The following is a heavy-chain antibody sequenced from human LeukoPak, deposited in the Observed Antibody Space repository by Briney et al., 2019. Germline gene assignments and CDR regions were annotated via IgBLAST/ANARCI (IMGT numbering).Heavy chain of an antibody. J-gene: IGHJ4*02. Sequence: GGSLRLSCAASGFAFSSYWMSWVRQAPGKGLEWVASIKQDGSEKFHVDSVRGRFTISRDNSKNTLYLQMNSLRAEDTAVYYCARETVRGVFDYWGQGTLVTVSS. CDR3: ARETVRGVFDY. V-gene: IGHV3-7*03. CDR1: GFAFSSYW. CDR2: IKQDGSEK. D-gene: IGHD3-10*01.